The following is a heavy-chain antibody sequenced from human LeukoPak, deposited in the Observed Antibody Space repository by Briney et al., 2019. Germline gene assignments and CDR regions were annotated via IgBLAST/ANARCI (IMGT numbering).Heavy chain of an antibody. V-gene: IGHV4-59*02. CDR2: KYNSGST. CDR1: GGTVSSYY. CDR3: ASHSGYDYFDY. D-gene: IGHD5-12*01. J-gene: IGHJ4*02. Sequence: PSETLSLTCTVSGGTVSSYYWSWIRQPPGKGLEWIGYKYNSGSTNYNPSLKSRVTISVDTSKNQFSLKLSSVAAADTAAYYCASHSGYDYFDYWGQGTLVTVSS.